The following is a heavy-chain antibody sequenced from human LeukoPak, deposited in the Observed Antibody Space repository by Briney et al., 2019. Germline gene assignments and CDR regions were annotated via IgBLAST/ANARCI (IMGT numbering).Heavy chain of an antibody. CDR2: IYHSGST. Sequence: PSETLSLTCTVSGYSISSGYYWGWIRQPPGKGLEWIGSIYHSGSTYYNPPLKSRVTISVDTSKNQFSLKLSSVTAADTAVYYCARGGIAAADYWGQGTLVTVSS. D-gene: IGHD6-13*01. CDR1: GYSISSGYY. J-gene: IGHJ4*02. V-gene: IGHV4-38-2*02. CDR3: ARGGIAAADY.